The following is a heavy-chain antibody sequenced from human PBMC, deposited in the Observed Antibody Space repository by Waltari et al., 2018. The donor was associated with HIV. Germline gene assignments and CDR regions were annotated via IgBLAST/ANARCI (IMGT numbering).Heavy chain of an antibody. CDR1: GYNFATFD. D-gene: IGHD3-3*01. CDR3: VTSRPGAVFGDF. J-gene: IGHJ4*02. V-gene: IGHV1-8*01. Sequence: QAQLVQSGAEVRKPGASVKVSCKASGYNFATFDINWVRRAPGQGLEWMGWMSINNGNEGYGQMFKGRVTLTRYTSIDTAYMELHSLTPQDTAVYYCVTSRPGAVFGDFWGQGTPVMVSS. CDR2: MSINNGNE.